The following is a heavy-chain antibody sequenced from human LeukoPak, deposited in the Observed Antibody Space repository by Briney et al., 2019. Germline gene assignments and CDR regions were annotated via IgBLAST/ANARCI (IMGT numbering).Heavy chain of an antibody. D-gene: IGHD4-11*01. J-gene: IGHJ4*02. CDR2: ISSSSSTI. CDR3: AKRHSDYFFDY. V-gene: IGHV3-48*01. CDR1: GFTFSSYS. Sequence: PGGSLRLSCAASGFTFSSYSMNWVRQAPGKGLEWVSYISSSSSTIYYADSVKGRFTISRDDSKNTLYLQMSSLRAEDTAVYYCAKRHSDYFFDYWGQGALVTVSS.